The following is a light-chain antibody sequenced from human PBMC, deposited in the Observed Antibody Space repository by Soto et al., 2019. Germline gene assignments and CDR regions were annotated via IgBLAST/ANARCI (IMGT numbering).Light chain of an antibody. CDR3: SSYTSSSTVV. CDR2: DVS. J-gene: IGLJ3*02. V-gene: IGLV2-14*01. CDR1: SSDVGAYNS. Sequence: QSALTQPAPVSGSPGQSITISCTGTSSDVGAYNSVSWYQQHPGKAPKLMIYDVSNRPSGVSNRFSGSKSGNTASLTISGLQAEDEADYYCSSYTSSSTVVFGGGTKLTVL.